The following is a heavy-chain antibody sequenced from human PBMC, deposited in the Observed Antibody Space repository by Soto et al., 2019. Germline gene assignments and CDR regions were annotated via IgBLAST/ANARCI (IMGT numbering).Heavy chain of an antibody. V-gene: IGHV1-8*01. CDR2: MNPNSGNT. CDR3: AIESYGLPY. J-gene: IGHJ4*02. CDR1: VYTFTSYD. D-gene: IGHD5-18*01. Sequence: QVQLEQSGAEVKKPGASVKVAFKASVYTFTSYDINWVRQATGQGLEWRGWMNPNSGNTGYAQKFQGRVTMTRNTSISTAYMELSSLRSEDTAVYYCAIESYGLPYWGQGTLVTVSS.